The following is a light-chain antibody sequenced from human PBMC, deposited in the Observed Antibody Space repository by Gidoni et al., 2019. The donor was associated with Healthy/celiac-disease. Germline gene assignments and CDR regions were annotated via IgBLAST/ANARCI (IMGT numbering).Light chain of an antibody. CDR1: SGSLASNY. CDR2: EDN. Sequence: NFMLTQPHSVSESPGKTVTISCTRSSGSLASNYVQWYQQRPGSSPPTVIYEDNQRPSGVPDRFSGSIDSSSNSASLTISGLKTEDEADYYCQSYDSSNQGVFGGGTKLTVL. CDR3: QSYDSSNQGV. J-gene: IGLJ3*02. V-gene: IGLV6-57*01.